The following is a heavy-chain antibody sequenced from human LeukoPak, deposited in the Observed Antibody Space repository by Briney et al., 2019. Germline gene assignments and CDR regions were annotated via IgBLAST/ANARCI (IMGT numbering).Heavy chain of an antibody. CDR2: ISYDGSNK. V-gene: IGHV3-30*18. J-gene: IGHJ4*02. CDR1: GFTFSSYG. CDR3: VKDSNYYDRSGYYV. D-gene: IGHD3-22*01. Sequence: GGSLRLSCAASGFTFSSYGMHWVRQAPGKGLEWVAVISYDGSNKYYADSVKGRFAISRDNSKNTLYLQMNSLRAEDTAVYYCVKDSNYYDRSGYYVWGQGTLVTVSS.